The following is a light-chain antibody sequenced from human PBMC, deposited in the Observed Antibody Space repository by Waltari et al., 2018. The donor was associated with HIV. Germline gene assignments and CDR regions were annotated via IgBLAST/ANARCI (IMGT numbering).Light chain of an antibody. CDR1: QSVSSN. Sequence: EIVMTQSPATLSVSPGERATLSCRASQSVSSNLALYQQKPGQAPRVLIYGASTRATGIPARFSGSGSGTEFTLTISSLQSEDFAVYYCHQYNNWPQTFGQGTKVEIK. CDR3: HQYNNWPQT. CDR2: GAS. J-gene: IGKJ1*01. V-gene: IGKV3-15*01.